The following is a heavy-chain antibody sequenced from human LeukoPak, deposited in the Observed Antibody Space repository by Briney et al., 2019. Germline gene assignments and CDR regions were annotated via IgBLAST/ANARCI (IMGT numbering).Heavy chain of an antibody. CDR1: GFTFSSYA. CDR2: ISSNGGST. J-gene: IGHJ4*02. D-gene: IGHD1-26*01. Sequence: QSGGSLRLSCAASGFTFSSYAMHWVRQAPGKGLEYVSAISSNGGSTYYANSVKGRFTISRDNAKKSLYLQMNSLRVEDTGVYYCASWGEGALDNWGQGTLVTVSS. V-gene: IGHV3-64*01. CDR3: ASWGEGALDN.